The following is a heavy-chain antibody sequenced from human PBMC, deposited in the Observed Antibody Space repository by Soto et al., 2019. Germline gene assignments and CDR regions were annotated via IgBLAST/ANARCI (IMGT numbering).Heavy chain of an antibody. D-gene: IGHD3-9*01. Sequence: PGGSLRLSCAASGFTFSSYAMSWVRQAPGKGLEWVSAISGSGGSTYYADSVKGRFTISRDNSKNTLYLQMNSLRAEDTAVYYCAKQYYDILTGYYYFDYWGQGALVTVSS. CDR1: GFTFSSYA. CDR2: ISGSGGST. CDR3: AKQYYDILTGYYYFDY. V-gene: IGHV3-23*01. J-gene: IGHJ4*02.